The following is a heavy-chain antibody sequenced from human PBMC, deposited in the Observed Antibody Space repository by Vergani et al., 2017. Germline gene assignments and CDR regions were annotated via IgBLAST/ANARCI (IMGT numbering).Heavy chain of an antibody. CDR2: ISAYNGNT. CDR3: ARGPRIAARPSARDY. Sequence: VSCKASGYTFTSYGISWVRQAPGQGLEWMGWISAYNGNTNYAQKLQGRVTMTTDTSTSTAYMELRSLRSDDTAVYYCARGPRIAARPSARDYWGQGTLVTVSS. V-gene: IGHV1-18*01. CDR1: GYTFTSYG. D-gene: IGHD6-6*01. J-gene: IGHJ4*02.